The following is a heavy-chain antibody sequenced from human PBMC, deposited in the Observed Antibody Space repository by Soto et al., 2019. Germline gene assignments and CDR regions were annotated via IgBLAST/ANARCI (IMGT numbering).Heavy chain of an antibody. CDR3: ARGKVDDSSGYYQYYFDY. CDR2: ISYDGSNK. D-gene: IGHD3-22*01. J-gene: IGHJ4*02. CDR1: GFTFSSYA. V-gene: IGHV3-30-3*01. Sequence: QVQLVESGGGVVQPGRSLRLSCAASGFTFSSYAMHWVRQAPGKGLEWVAVISYDGSNKYYADSVKGRFTISRDNSKNTLYLQMNSLRAEDTAVYYCARGKVDDSSGYYQYYFDYWGQGTLVTVSS.